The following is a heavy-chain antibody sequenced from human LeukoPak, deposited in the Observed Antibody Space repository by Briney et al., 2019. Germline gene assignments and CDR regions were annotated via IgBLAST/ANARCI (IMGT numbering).Heavy chain of an antibody. Sequence: GGSLRLSCAASGFTFSSYEMNWVRQAPGKGLEYVSAISSNGGSTYYANSVKGRFTISRDNSKNTLYLQMGSLRAEDMAVYYCARVLRSSPPSRNYYYMDVWGKGTTVTVSS. CDR3: ARVLRSSPPSRNYYYMDV. CDR1: GFTFSSYE. V-gene: IGHV3-64*01. J-gene: IGHJ6*03. D-gene: IGHD6-13*01. CDR2: ISSNGGST.